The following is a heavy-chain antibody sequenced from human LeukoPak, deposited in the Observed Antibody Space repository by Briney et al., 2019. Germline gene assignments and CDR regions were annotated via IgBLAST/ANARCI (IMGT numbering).Heavy chain of an antibody. V-gene: IGHV4-59*01. CDR3: ASRASVENWFDP. CDR2: VYSSGRT. J-gene: IGHJ5*02. CDR1: GGSISNYY. D-gene: IGHD5/OR15-5a*01. Sequence: SETLSLTCKVSGGSISNYYWNWIRQSPGKGLEWIGYVYSSGRTNYNPSLKSRVSMSVDTSKNQFALRLTSVTATDTAMYYCASRASVENWFDPWGQGTLVTVSS.